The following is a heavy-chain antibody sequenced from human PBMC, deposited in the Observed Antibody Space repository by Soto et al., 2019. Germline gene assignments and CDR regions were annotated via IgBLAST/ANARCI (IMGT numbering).Heavy chain of an antibody. CDR3: TTEPSQTKIRYNYYGSGTRRSVNDY. CDR2: IKSKTDGGTT. V-gene: IGHV3-15*07. Sequence: GGSLRLSCAASGFTFSNAWMNWVRQAPGKGLEWVGRIKSKTDGGTTDYAAPVKGRFTISRDDSKNTLYLQMNSLKTGDTAVYYCTTEPSQTKIRYNYYGSGTRRSVNDYWGQGTLVTVSS. J-gene: IGHJ4*02. D-gene: IGHD3-10*01. CDR1: GFTFSNAW.